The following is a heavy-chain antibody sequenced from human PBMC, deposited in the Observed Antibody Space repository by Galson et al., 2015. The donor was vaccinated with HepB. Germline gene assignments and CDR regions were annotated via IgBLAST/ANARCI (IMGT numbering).Heavy chain of an antibody. CDR1: GFTFNNYW. CDR3: ALGVGWTIDH. CDR2: IKEDGSEA. V-gene: IGHV3-7*01. D-gene: IGHD3-10*01. Sequence: SLRLSCAGSGFTFNNYWMNWVRQAPGKGLEWLAIIKEDGSEALYGDSVRGRFTNSKDIAKTSVHLQMSTLRDEDTAVYYCALGVGWTIDHWGQGTLSASPQ. J-gene: IGHJ5*02.